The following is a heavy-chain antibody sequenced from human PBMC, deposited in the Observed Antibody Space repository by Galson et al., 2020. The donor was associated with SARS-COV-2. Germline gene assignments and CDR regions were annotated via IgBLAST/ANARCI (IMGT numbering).Heavy chain of an antibody. J-gene: IGHJ5*02. CDR1: GGSISSYY. Sequence: ASETLSLTCTVSGGSISSYYWSWIRQPPGKGLEWIGYIYYSGSTNYNPSLKSRVTISVDTSKNQFSLKLSSVTAADTAVYYCARDLRRGYSGPGAPFDPWGQGTLVTVSS. V-gene: IGHV4-59*01. CDR3: ARDLRRGYSGPGAPFDP. D-gene: IGHD5-12*01. CDR2: IYYSGST.